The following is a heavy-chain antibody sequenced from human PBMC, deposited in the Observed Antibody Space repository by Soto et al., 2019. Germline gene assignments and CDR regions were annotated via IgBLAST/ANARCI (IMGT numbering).Heavy chain of an antibody. CDR1: GGSINTYY. J-gene: IGHJ4*02. CDR2: IYYSGST. D-gene: IGHD3-22*01. V-gene: IGHV4-59*01. Sequence: ETLSLTCTVSGGSINTYYWGWIRQPPGKGLEWIGYIYYSGSTNYNPSLKRRVTISVDMSKNQFSLKLSSVTAADTGVYYCARVKQYYDTSGRAYYFDHWGQGALVTVSS. CDR3: ARVKQYYDTSGRAYYFDH.